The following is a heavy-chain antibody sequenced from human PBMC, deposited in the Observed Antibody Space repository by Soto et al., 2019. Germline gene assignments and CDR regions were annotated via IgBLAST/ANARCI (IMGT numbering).Heavy chain of an antibody. CDR1: CFTFRSYA. Sequence: GGSLRLSCSASCFTFRSYAMYWVRQASGKVLEYVSVISSNGGSTCYADSVKGRFTISRDNSKNTLYLQMSSLRVEDTAVYYCVKDQGGYSGYVFDYWGQGT. CDR2: ISSNGGST. V-gene: IGHV3-64D*06. CDR3: VKDQGGYSGYVFDY. D-gene: IGHD5-12*01. J-gene: IGHJ4*02.